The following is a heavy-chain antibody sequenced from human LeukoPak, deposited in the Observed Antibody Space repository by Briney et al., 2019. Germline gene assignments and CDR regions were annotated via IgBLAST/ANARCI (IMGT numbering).Heavy chain of an antibody. Sequence: SETLSLTCTVSGGSVSSHTYYWSWTRQPPGKGLEWIGEINHSGSTNYNPSLKSRVTISVDTSKNQFSLKLSSVTAADTAVYYCARGVRYYDFWSGYLYYWGQGTLVTVSS. CDR3: ARGVRYYDFWSGYLYY. CDR2: INHSGST. V-gene: IGHV4-34*01. CDR1: GGSVSSHTYY. D-gene: IGHD3-3*01. J-gene: IGHJ4*02.